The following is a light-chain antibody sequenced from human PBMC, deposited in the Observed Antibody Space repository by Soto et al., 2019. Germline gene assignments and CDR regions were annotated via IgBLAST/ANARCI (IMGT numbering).Light chain of an antibody. CDR2: DAS. CDR1: EHINNY. Sequence: DIQRTQSPPSLSASVGDRVTITCQASEHINNYLNWYQQIPGKAPKLLIYDASNLAAGAPSRFSGSGSGTAFTFAISGLQPDDVATYYCKQYDSLPLTFGGGTKVDIK. J-gene: IGKJ4*01. CDR3: KQYDSLPLT. V-gene: IGKV1-33*01.